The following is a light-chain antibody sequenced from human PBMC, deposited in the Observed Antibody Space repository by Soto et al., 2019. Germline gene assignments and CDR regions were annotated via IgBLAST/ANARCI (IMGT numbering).Light chain of an antibody. J-gene: IGKJ4*01. CDR3: QHYNNWPLLT. CDR1: QSAGTK. V-gene: IGKV3-15*01. Sequence: EIVMTQSPATLSVSPGERATLSCRASQSAGTKLAWYQQKPGQAPRLLIYAASTRATGIPVRFSGSGSGTGFTLTISSLQSEDFAVYYCQHYNNWPLLTFGGGTKVDIK. CDR2: AAS.